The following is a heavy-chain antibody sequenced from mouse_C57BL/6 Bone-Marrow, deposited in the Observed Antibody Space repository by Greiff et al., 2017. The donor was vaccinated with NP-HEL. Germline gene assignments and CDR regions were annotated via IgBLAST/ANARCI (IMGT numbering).Heavy chain of an antibody. Sequence: EVQLVESGEGLVKPGGSLKLSCAASGFTFSSYAMSWVRQTPEKRLEWVAYISSGGGYIYYADTVKGRFTISRDNARNTLYLQMSSLKSEDTAMYYCTREGLRLRLFAYWGQGTLVTVSA. CDR2: ISSGGGYI. CDR3: TREGLRLRLFAY. J-gene: IGHJ3*01. CDR1: GFTFSSYA. V-gene: IGHV5-9-1*02. D-gene: IGHD3-2*02.